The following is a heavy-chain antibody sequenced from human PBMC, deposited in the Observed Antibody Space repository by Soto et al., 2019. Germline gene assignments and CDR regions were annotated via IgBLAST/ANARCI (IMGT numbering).Heavy chain of an antibody. CDR2: ISAYNGNT. V-gene: IGHV1-18*01. D-gene: IGHD2-15*01. CDR3: ARDRGDIVVLVAATRVNAFDI. CDR1: GYTFTSYG. J-gene: IGHJ3*02. Sequence: QVQLVQSGAEVKKPGASAKVSCKASGYTFTSYGISWVRQAPGQGLEWMGWISAYNGNTNYAQKLQGRVTMTTDTSTSTAYMELRSLRSDDTAVYYCARDRGDIVVLVAATRVNAFDIWGQGTMVTVSS.